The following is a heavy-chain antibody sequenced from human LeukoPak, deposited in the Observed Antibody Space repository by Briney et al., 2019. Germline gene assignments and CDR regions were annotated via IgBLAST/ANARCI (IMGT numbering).Heavy chain of an antibody. J-gene: IGHJ4*02. CDR2: INGDGGAT. CDR3: SREIRPAGTDS. Sequence: GGSLRLSCAASGFTFSRYWIHWVRQAPGKGLVWVSRINGDGGATGYADSVKGRFTISRDNAKNTLFLQMNSLRAEDTAVYYCSREIRPAGTDSWGQGTLVTVSS. D-gene: IGHD6-13*01. CDR1: GFTFSRYW. V-gene: IGHV3-74*01.